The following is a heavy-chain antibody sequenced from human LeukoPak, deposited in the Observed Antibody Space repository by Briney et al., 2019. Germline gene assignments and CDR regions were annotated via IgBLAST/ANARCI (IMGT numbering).Heavy chain of an antibody. J-gene: IGHJ2*01. CDR1: GGSISSSNW. D-gene: IGHD4-23*01. Sequence: RPSETLSLTCAVSGGSISSSNWWSWVRQPPGKGLEWIGEIYHSGSTNYNPSLKSRVTISVDKSKNQFSLKLSSVTAADTAVYYCARDRSDYGGKGYFDLWGRGTLVTVSS. CDR2: IYHSGST. V-gene: IGHV4-4*02. CDR3: ARDRSDYGGKGYFDL.